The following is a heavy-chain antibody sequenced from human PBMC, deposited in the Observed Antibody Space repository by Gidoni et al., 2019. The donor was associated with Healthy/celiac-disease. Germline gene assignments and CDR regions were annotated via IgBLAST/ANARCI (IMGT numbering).Heavy chain of an antibody. J-gene: IGHJ3*02. CDR2: IRYDGSNK. D-gene: IGHD4-17*01. CDR3: AKDLSGDYGGYGAFDI. Sequence: QVQLVEPGGGVVQPGGSLRLSCAASGFPFRSYGMRWVRQAPGKGLEWVAFIRYDGSNKYYADSVKGRFTISRDNSKNTLYLQMNSLRAEDTAVYYCAKDLSGDYGGYGAFDIWGQGTMVTVSS. V-gene: IGHV3-30*02. CDR1: GFPFRSYG.